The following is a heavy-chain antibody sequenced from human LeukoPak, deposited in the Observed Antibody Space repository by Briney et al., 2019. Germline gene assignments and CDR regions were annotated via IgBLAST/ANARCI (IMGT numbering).Heavy chain of an antibody. CDR2: ISSSRRYI. CDR1: GFTFSSYS. Sequence: GGSLRLSCAASGFTFSSYSMNWVRQAPGKGLEWVSSISSSRRYIYYADSVKGRFTISRDNAKNSLYLQMNSLRAEDTAVYYCARDLTGPDTAMVAMDVWGKGTTVTVSS. CDR3: ARDLTGPDTAMVAMDV. J-gene: IGHJ6*04. D-gene: IGHD5-18*01. V-gene: IGHV3-21*01.